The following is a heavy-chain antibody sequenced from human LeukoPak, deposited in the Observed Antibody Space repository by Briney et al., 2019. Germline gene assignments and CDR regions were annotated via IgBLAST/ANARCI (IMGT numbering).Heavy chain of an antibody. V-gene: IGHV3-74*01. J-gene: IGHJ4*02. Sequence: GGSLRLSCAASGFTFSSYWMNWVRQAPGKGLVWVSRIASDGSSTTYADSVKGRFTISRDNAKNSLYLQMGSLRAEDTAIYYCARDKFPATNIPLIDFWGPGTLVTVSS. CDR2: IASDGSST. D-gene: IGHD2-2*02. CDR3: ARDKFPATNIPLIDF. CDR1: GFTFSSYW.